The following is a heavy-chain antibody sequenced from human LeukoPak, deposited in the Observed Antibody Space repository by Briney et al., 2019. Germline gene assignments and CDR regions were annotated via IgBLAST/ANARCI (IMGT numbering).Heavy chain of an antibody. Sequence: HAGGSLRLSCAASGFTFSSYAMSWVRQAPGKGLEWVSAISGSGGSTYYADSVKGRFTISRDNSKNTLYLQMNSLRAEDTAVYYCASRITMIVVVKEHYWGQGTLVTVSS. CDR1: GFTFSSYA. J-gene: IGHJ4*02. CDR2: ISGSGGST. D-gene: IGHD3-22*01. CDR3: ASRITMIVVVKEHY. V-gene: IGHV3-23*01.